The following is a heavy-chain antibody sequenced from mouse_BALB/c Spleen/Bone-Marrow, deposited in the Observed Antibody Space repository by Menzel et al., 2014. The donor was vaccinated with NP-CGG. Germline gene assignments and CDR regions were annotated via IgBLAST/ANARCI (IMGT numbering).Heavy chain of an antibody. CDR1: GFTFSNYW. CDR2: IRLKSNNYAT. CDR3: TRRGRGYAMDY. V-gene: IGHV6-6*02. J-gene: IGHJ4*01. Sequence: EVKLVESGGGLVQPGGSMKLSCVAFGFTFSNYWMNWVRQSPEKGLEWVAEIRLKSNNYATHYAESVKGRFTISRDDSKSSVYLQMNNLRAEDTGIYNCTRRGRGYAMDYWGQGTSVTVSS.